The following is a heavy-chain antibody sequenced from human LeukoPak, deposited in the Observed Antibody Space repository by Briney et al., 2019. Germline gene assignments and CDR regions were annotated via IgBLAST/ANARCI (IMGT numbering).Heavy chain of an antibody. CDR2: INQDGSDK. D-gene: IGHD3-10*01. CDR1: GFTFTTYW. CDR3: AKDRLYYGSGTYYYYMDV. J-gene: IGHJ6*03. V-gene: IGHV3-7*01. Sequence: GESLRLSCAASGFTFTTYWMSWVRQFPGKGLEWVANINQDGSDKYYVDSVKGRFTIPRDNAKNSLYLQMNSLRAEDTAVYYCAKDRLYYGSGTYYYYMDVWGKGTTVTISS.